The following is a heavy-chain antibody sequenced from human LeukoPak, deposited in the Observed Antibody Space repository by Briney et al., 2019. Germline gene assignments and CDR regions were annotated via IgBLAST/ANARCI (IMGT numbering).Heavy chain of an antibody. J-gene: IGHJ4*02. CDR1: GFTFSTFA. Sequence: GGTLRLSCAASGFTFSTFAMIWVRQPPGKGLEWVSSIFPSGGEIHYADSVRGRFTISRDNSKSTLSLQMNSLRAEDTAVYYCAREGGRGSGYRIDYWGLGTLVTVSS. CDR3: AREGGRGSGYRIDY. D-gene: IGHD3-22*01. CDR2: IFPSGGEI. V-gene: IGHV3-23*01.